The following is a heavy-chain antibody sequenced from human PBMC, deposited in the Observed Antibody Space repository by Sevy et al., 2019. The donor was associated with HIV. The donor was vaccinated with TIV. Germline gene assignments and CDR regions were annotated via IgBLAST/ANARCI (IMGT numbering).Heavy chain of an antibody. D-gene: IGHD1-26*01. V-gene: IGHV3-23*01. CDR3: AIYRGGS. CDR2: ISGSGGST. J-gene: IGHJ5*02. CDR1: GFTFSSYD. Sequence: GGSLRLSCAASGFTFSSYDMSWVRQAPGKGLEWVSGISGSGGSTYYANSVKGRFTISRDNSKNTVYLQMNSLRAEDTAVYYCAIYRGGSWGQGTLVTVSS.